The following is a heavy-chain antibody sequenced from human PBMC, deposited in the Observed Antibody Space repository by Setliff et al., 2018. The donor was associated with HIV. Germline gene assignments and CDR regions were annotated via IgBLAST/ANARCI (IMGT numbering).Heavy chain of an antibody. Sequence: PSGTLSLTCTVSGYSISSGYCWGWIRQSPEKGLEWTGLICHSGSTYYNPSLRSRVTISVDTSKNQLSLKLTSVSAADAAIYYCTRLQQWSGVWPFGCWGQGTLVTVSS. V-gene: IGHV4-38-2*02. CDR3: TRLQQWSGVWPFGC. J-gene: IGHJ4*02. CDR2: ICHSGST. D-gene: IGHD2-8*01. CDR1: GYSISSGYC.